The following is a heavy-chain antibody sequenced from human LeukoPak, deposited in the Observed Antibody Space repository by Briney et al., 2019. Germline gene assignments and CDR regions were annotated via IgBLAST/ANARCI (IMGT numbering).Heavy chain of an antibody. D-gene: IGHD3-22*01. CDR3: ATSYDRSGYPPFQH. J-gene: IGHJ1*01. V-gene: IGHV4-39*01. CDR1: GGSISSSTYY. Sequence: SETLSLTCTVSGGSISSSTYYWGWIRQPPGKGLEWIGSIYYSGNTFYNPSLKSRVTMSVDTSKNQFSLKLSSVTAADTAVYYCATSYDRSGYPPFQHWGQGTLVTVSS. CDR2: IYYSGNT.